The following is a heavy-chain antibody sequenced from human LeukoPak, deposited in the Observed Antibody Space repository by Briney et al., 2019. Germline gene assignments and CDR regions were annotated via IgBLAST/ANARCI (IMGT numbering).Heavy chain of an antibody. Sequence: GGSLRLSCAASGFTVSSNYMHWVRQAPGKGLEWVSVIYGGGSKYYADSVKGRFIISRDNSKNTLYLQMNSLRAEDTAIYYCAKSPFYYDSSGYSDGAFDIWGQGTMVTVSS. CDR1: GFTVSSNY. J-gene: IGHJ3*02. CDR2: IYGGGSK. V-gene: IGHV3-53*01. D-gene: IGHD3-22*01. CDR3: AKSPFYYDSSGYSDGAFDI.